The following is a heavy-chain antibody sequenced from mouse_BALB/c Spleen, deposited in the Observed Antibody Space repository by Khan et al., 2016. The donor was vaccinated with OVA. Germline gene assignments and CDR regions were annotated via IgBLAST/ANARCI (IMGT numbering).Heavy chain of an antibody. CDR3: ARVYGGDFDY. CDR2: ISYSGNT. Sequence: VQLKQSGPGLVKPSQSLSLICTVTGYSITSDYVWNWIRQFPGNKLEWMGFISYSGNTKYNPSLKSRISITRDTSKNQFFLQLNSVTTEDTATYYCARVYGGDFDYWGQGTTLTVSS. J-gene: IGHJ2*01. V-gene: IGHV3-2*02. D-gene: IGHD1-1*01. CDR1: GYSITSDYV.